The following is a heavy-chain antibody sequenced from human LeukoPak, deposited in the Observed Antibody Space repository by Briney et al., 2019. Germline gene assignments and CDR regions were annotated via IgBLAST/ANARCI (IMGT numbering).Heavy chain of an antibody. D-gene: IGHD6-19*01. V-gene: IGHV3-48*01. CDR3: ASPAVAGTQLWYFDL. Sequence: PGGSLRPSCAASGFTFSSYSMNWVRQAPGKGLEWVSYISSSSSTIYYADSVKGRFTISRDNAKNSLYLQMNSLRAEDTAVYYCASPAVAGTQLWYFDLWGRGTLVTVSS. CDR1: GFTFSSYS. J-gene: IGHJ2*01. CDR2: ISSSSSTI.